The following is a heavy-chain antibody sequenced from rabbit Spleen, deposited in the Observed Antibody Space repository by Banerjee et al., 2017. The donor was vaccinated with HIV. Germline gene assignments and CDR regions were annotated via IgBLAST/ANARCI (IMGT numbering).Heavy chain of an antibody. Sequence: QEQLVESGGGLVQPEGSLTLTCKASGFDFSTYSMSWVRQAPGKGLEWIACINTATGKAVYASWAKGRVTISKTSSTTVTLQMTSLTVADTATYFCARDAGRGDYIDGVFNLWGQGTLVTVS. J-gene: IGHJ4*01. V-gene: IGHV1S45*01. D-gene: IGHD8-1*01. CDR1: GFDFSTYS. CDR2: INTATGKA. CDR3: ARDAGRGDYIDGVFNL.